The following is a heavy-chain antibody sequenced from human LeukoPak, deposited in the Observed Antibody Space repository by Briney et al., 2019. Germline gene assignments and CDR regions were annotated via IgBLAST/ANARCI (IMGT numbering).Heavy chain of an antibody. CDR2: IYSGGST. D-gene: IGHD3-16*01. J-gene: IGHJ6*02. Sequence: GGSLRLSCAASGFTVSSNYMSWVRQAPGKGLEWVSVIYSGGSTYYADSVRGRFTISRDNPKNTLYLQMNSLRAEDTAVYYCAAAYFGMDQYYYGMDVWGQGTTVTVSS. CDR3: AAAYFGMDQYYYGMDV. V-gene: IGHV3-53*01. CDR1: GFTVSSNY.